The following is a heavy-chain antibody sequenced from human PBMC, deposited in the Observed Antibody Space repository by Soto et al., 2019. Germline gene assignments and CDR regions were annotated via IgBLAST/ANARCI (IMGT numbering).Heavy chain of an antibody. CDR3: VRAPCSGGACLLGDWFDP. CDR2: VGTTSRYI. CDR1: GFTLSNYI. Sequence: PGGSLRLSCTASGFTLSNYIMNWVRQAPGKGLEWVSSVGTTSRYIYYADSVKGRFTISRDSAKESLYLQMNSLRAEDTAVYYCVRAPCSGGACLLGDWFDPWGQGTLVTVSS. D-gene: IGHD2-15*01. V-gene: IGHV3-21*01. J-gene: IGHJ5*02.